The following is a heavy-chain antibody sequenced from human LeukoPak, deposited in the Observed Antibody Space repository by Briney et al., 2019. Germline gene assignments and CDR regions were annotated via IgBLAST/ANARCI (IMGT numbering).Heavy chain of an antibody. J-gene: IGHJ4*02. CDR3: ALTTVTTKRYYFDY. D-gene: IGHD4-17*01. CDR1: GGSISSYY. V-gene: IGHV4-59*01. Sequence: PSETLSLTCTVSGGSISSYYWNWIRQPPGKGLEWIGYIYYSGSTNYNPSLKSRVTISIDTSKNQFSLKLSSVTAADTAVYYCALTTVTTKRYYFDYWGQGTLVTVSS. CDR2: IYYSGST.